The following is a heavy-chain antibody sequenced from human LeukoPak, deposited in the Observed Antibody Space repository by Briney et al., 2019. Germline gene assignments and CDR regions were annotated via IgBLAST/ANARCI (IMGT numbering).Heavy chain of an antibody. D-gene: IGHD6-13*01. CDR3: AKDLISSTWGSYYYGMDV. CDR2: TSSDGSNQ. Sequence: GGSLRLSCTASGFSLISYGMHWVRQAPGTGLEWVAFTSSDGSNQYYADSVKGRFTISRDNFKDTLHLEMNSLRAEDTAVYHCAKDLISSTWGSYYYGMDVWGRGTTVTVSS. V-gene: IGHV3-30*02. CDR1: GFSLISYG. J-gene: IGHJ6*02.